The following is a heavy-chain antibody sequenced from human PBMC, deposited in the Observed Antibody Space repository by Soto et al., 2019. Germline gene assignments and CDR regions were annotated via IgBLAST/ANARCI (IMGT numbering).Heavy chain of an antibody. CDR3: ARSVAVAALDS. J-gene: IGHJ4*02. CDR1: GFTFSSYS. Sequence: SLRLSCAASGFTFSSYSFHWVRQAPGKGLEWVAVISYDGNKKYYEDSVKGRFSISRDTSKNTLYLQTSSLRAEDTAVYYCARSVAVAALDSWGQGTLVTVSS. CDR2: ISYDGNKK. V-gene: IGHV3-30*04. D-gene: IGHD6-19*01.